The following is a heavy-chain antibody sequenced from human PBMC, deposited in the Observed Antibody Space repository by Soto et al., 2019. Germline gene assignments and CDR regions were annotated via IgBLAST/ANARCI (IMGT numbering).Heavy chain of an antibody. D-gene: IGHD3-22*01. V-gene: IGHV1-18*01. CDR3: VKDRDSNSWPSRDV. Sequence: ASVKVFCKTSGYTFTRNGISWVRQAPGQGLEWMGWISPKSGSIKYAQKFQGRVIMTTDTSTSTAYMELRSLRSDDTAVYYCVKDRDSNSWPSRDVWGPGTTVTVSS. J-gene: IGHJ6*02. CDR2: ISPKSGSI. CDR1: GYTFTRNG.